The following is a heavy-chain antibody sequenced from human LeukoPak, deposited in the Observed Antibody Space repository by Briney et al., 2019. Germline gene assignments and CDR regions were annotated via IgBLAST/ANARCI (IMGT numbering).Heavy chain of an antibody. CDR1: GFTFSSYE. CDR3: ARESGSGWRYFDY. V-gene: IGHV3-48*03. D-gene: IGHD6-19*01. Sequence: GGSLRLSCAASGFTFSSYEMNWVRQAPGKGLEWVSYISRSGSTIYYADSVKGRFTISRDNAKNSLYLQMNSLRADDTAVYYCARESGSGWRYFDYWGQGTLVTVSS. J-gene: IGHJ4*02. CDR2: ISRSGSTI.